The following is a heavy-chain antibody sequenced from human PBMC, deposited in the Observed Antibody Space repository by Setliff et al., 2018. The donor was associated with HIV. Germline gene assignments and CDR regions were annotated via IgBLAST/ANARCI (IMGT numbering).Heavy chain of an antibody. CDR2: IYYSGST. D-gene: IGHD2-21*02. CDR3: ARQQTALFVDY. Sequence: SETLSLTCTVSGGSISSSNNYWGWIRQPPGKGLEWIGSIYYSGSTHHNPSLKSRVTMSVDTSKNQFSLKLTSVTAADMALYDCARQQTALFVDYWGQGTLVTVSS. J-gene: IGHJ4*02. CDR1: GGSISSSNNY. V-gene: IGHV4-39*01.